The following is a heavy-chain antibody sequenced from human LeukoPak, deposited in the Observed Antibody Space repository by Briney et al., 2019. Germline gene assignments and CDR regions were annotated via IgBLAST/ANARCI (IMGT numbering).Heavy chain of an antibody. V-gene: IGHV3-23*01. J-gene: IGHJ4*02. CDR2: MSGNGGNT. CDR3: AKKGSNNWEVYFDY. CDR1: GFTFSSYA. Sequence: GGFLRLSCAASGFTFSSYAMSWVRQASGKGLEWVSTMSGNGGNTYYADSVKGRFTISRDNSKNTLYLQMNGLRAEDTAVYYCAKKGSNNWEVYFDYWGQGTLVTVSS. D-gene: IGHD1-26*01.